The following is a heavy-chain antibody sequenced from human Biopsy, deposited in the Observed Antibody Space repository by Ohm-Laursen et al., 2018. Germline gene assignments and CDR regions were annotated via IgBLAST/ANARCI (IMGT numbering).Heavy chain of an antibody. CDR2: INTSGGST. V-gene: IGHV3-23*01. CDR1: GFTFSSYA. CDR3: AKPADSYGSEFYFDY. Sequence: SLRLPCAASGFTFSSYAMTWVRQAPGKGLEWVSVINTSGGSTHYAVSVKGRFTISRDNSKNTLYLRMNSLRAEDTAVYYCAKPADSYGSEFYFDYWGQGTLVTASS. J-gene: IGHJ4*02. D-gene: IGHD4-17*01.